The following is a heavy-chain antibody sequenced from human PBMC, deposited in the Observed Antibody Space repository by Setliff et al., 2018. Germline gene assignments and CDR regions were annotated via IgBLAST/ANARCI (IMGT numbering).Heavy chain of an antibody. D-gene: IGHD1-26*01. CDR3: ARLVVVGTTKIYDY. Sequence: ESLKISCKGSGYSFTTYWIGWVRQMPGKGLEWMGIIYPDNSDTKYRPSFQGQVTMSADKSIDTTYLQWSSLRASDTAMYYCARLVVVGTTKIYDYWGQGTLVTVSS. J-gene: IGHJ4*02. V-gene: IGHV5-51*01. CDR1: GYSFTTYW. CDR2: IYPDNSDT.